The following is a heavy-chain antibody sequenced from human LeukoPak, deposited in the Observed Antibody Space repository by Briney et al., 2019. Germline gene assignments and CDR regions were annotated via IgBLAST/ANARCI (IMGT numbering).Heavy chain of an antibody. D-gene: IGHD3-22*01. V-gene: IGHV3-74*01. CDR1: GFTFNNYG. Sequence: PGRSLRLSCAASGFTFNNYGMHWVRQAPGKGLVWVSRLNSDGTTTRYADSVKGRFSIARDNAKNTLYLHMNSLRAEDTAVYYCARGGRDTSGYYYVPDNHDAFDIWGQGTMVTVSS. CDR3: ARGGRDTSGYYYVPDNHDAFDI. CDR2: LNSDGTTT. J-gene: IGHJ3*02.